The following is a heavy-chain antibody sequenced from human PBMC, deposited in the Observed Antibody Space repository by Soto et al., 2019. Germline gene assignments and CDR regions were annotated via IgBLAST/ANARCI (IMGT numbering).Heavy chain of an antibody. CDR2: IDWDDDK. J-gene: IGHJ6*02. D-gene: IGHD6-6*01. CDR1: GFSLSTSGMC. V-gene: IGHV2-70*01. CDR3: ARILIPVVSLVLPYYYDVNAV. Sequence: ESGPTLVNPTQTLTLTCTFSGFSLSTSGMCVSWIRQPPGKALEWLALIDWDDDKYYSTSLKTRLTISKDTSKNQVVLTMTNMDPVDTATYYCARILIPVVSLVLPYYYDVNAVWGQGTSDIGSS.